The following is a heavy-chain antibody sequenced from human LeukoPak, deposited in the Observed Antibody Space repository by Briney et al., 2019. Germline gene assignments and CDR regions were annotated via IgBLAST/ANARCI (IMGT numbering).Heavy chain of an antibody. CDR1: GFSLSTSGVG. J-gene: IGHJ6*03. D-gene: IGHD6-13*01. CDR3: ARARQSSSWSSGYYYYMDV. CDR2: IYWDDDK. V-gene: IGHV2-5*02. Sequence: SGPMLVKPTQTLTLTCTFSGFSLSTSGVGVGWIRQPPGKALEWLALIYWDDDKRYSPSLKSRLTITKDTSKNQVVLTMTNMDPVDTATYYCARARQSSSWSSGYYYYMDVWGKGTTVTVSS.